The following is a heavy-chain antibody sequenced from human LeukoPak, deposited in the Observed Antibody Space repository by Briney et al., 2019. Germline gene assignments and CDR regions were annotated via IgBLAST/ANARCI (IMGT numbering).Heavy chain of an antibody. D-gene: IGHD3-22*01. CDR1: GFTFSSFW. CDR2: INGGGTST. V-gene: IGHV3-74*01. J-gene: IGHJ4*02. CDR3: ARSPGGTTMIPATADPVDY. Sequence: PGGSLRLSCAASGFTFSSFWMHWVRHAPGKGLVWVSRINGGGTSTSYADSVKGRFTISRDNARNTLYLQMNSLSAEYTAVYYCARSPGGTTMIPATADPVDYWGQGTLVTVSS.